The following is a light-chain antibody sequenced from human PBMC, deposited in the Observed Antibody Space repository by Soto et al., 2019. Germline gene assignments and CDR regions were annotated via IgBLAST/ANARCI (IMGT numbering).Light chain of an antibody. V-gene: IGKV3-20*01. CDR3: QQYGRSPPFT. CDR2: GAS. J-gene: IGKJ2*01. CDR1: QSVSSSY. Sequence: ELVLTQSPGTLSLSPGERATLSCRASQSVSSSYLAWYQQKPGQAPRLLIYGASNRATGIPDRFSGSGSGTDFTLTISRLEPEDFAVYFCQQYGRSPPFTFGQETKVEIK.